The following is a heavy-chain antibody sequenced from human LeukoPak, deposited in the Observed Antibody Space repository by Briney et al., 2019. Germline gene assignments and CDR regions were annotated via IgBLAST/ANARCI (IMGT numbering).Heavy chain of an antibody. CDR3: ARVGSSTDGEIDY. V-gene: IGHV4-59*01. CDR1: GGSISSYY. Sequence: SETLSLTCTVSGGSISSYYWSWIRQPPGKGLEWIGYIYYSGSTNYNPSLKSRVTISVDTSKNQFSLKLSSVTAADTAVYYCARVGSSTDGEIDYWGQGTLVTVSS. CDR2: IYYSGST. J-gene: IGHJ4*02. D-gene: IGHD2-2*01.